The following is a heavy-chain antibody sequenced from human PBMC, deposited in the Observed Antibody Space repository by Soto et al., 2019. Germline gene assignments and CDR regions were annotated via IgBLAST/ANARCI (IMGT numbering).Heavy chain of an antibody. CDR3: ARNMYQLLLCAPDY. Sequence: ASVKVSCKASGYTFTSHVMHWVRQAPGQRLEWMGWINAGNGNTKYSQKFQGRVTITRDTSASTAYMELSSLRSEDTAVYYCARNMYQLLLCAPDYWGQGTLVTVSS. D-gene: IGHD2-2*01. CDR2: INAGNGNT. V-gene: IGHV1-3*01. J-gene: IGHJ4*02. CDR1: GYTFTSHV.